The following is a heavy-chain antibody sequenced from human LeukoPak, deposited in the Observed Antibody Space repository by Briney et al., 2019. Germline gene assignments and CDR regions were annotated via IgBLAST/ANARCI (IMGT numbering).Heavy chain of an antibody. Sequence: PGGSLRLSCAASGFTVSSNYMSWVRQAPGKGLEWVSVIYSGGSTYYADSVKGRFTISRDNSKNTLYPQMNSLRAEDTAVYYCARVLDSSGYTAFDIWGQGTMVTVSS. CDR3: ARVLDSSGYTAFDI. V-gene: IGHV3-66*01. CDR2: IYSGGST. D-gene: IGHD3-22*01. J-gene: IGHJ3*02. CDR1: GFTVSSNY.